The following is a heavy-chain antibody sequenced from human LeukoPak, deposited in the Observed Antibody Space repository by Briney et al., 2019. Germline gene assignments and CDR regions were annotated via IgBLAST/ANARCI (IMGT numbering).Heavy chain of an antibody. Sequence: GGSLRLSCAASGFNVSSNEMSWVRQAPGKGLEWVSSISGGSTYYADSRKGRFTISRDNSKNTLHLQMNSLRAEDTAVYYCKLTYDFWSGYLYNWFDPWGQGTLVTVSS. D-gene: IGHD3-3*01. CDR1: GFNVSSNE. V-gene: IGHV3-38-3*01. J-gene: IGHJ5*02. CDR3: KLTYDFWSGYLYNWFDP. CDR2: ISGGST.